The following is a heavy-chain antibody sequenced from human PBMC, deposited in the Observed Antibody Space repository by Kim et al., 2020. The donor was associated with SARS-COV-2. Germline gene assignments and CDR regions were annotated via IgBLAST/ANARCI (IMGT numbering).Heavy chain of an antibody. CDR3: AKFFRAVAGTDY. Sequence: YYADSVKGRFTISRDNSKNTLYLQMNSLRAEDTAVYYCAKFFRAVAGTDYWGQGTLVTVSS. D-gene: IGHD6-19*01. J-gene: IGHJ4*02. V-gene: IGHV3-23*01.